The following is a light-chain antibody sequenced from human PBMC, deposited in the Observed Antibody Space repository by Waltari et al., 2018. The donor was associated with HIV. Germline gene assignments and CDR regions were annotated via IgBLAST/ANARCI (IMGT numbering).Light chain of an antibody. CDR3: CSYAGSNTHV. J-gene: IGLJ1*01. CDR2: EVS. Sequence: QSALTQPASVSGSPGQSITISCTGTSSDVGSYNLVSWYQQHPGKAPKLMIYEVSKRPSGVSNRFSASKSANTASLTSSGLQAEDEADYYCCSYAGSNTHVFGTGTKVTVL. V-gene: IGLV2-23*02. CDR1: SSDVGSYNL.